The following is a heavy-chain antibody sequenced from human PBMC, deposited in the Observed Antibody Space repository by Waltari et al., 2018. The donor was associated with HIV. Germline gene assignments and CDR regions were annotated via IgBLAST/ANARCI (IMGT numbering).Heavy chain of an antibody. CDR1: AFTFSGHW. Sequence: EEQLVESGGGLVQPGGSLRLSCEASAFTFSGHWMHWLRQATGKGPGWGSNRKNEGSVTVDADSAKGRFTISRDNAKNTLYLHMNSLKTEDSAVYYCATAGPYYLYYGMDVWGQGTTVTVSS. J-gene: IGHJ6*02. V-gene: IGHV3-74*01. CDR2: RKNEGSVT. CDR3: ATAGPYYLYYGMDV.